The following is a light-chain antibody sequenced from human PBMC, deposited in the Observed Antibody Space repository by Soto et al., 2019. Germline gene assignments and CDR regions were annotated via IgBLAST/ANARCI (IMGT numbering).Light chain of an antibody. CDR1: NSDVGGYNY. CDR2: DVS. Sequence: QSALAQPASVSGSPVQSITMSCTGTNSDVGGYNYVSWYQQHPGKAPKLIIYDVSNRPSGVSNRFSGSKSGNTASLTISGLQAEDEADYYCGSYTSISTLVFGTGTKVTVL. CDR3: GSYTSISTLV. V-gene: IGLV2-14*01. J-gene: IGLJ1*01.